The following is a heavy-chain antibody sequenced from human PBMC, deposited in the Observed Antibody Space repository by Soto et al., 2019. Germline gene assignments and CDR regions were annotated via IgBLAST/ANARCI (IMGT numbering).Heavy chain of an antibody. CDR2: IYYSGST. D-gene: IGHD6-13*01. J-gene: IGHJ4*02. Sequence: QVQLQESGPGLVNPSETLSLTCTVSGGSISSYYWSWIRQPPGKGLEWIGYIYYSGSTNYNPSLKSRLTVSVDTSKNEFTLKLSSVTAAVTAVYYCAIHASEYRSSYVYFDYWGQGTLVTVSS. CDR3: AIHASEYRSSYVYFDY. V-gene: IGHV4-59*08. CDR1: GGSISSYY.